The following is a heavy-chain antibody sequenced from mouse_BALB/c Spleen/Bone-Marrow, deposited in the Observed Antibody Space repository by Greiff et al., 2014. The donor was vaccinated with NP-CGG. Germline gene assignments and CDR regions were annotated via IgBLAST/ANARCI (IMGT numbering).Heavy chain of an antibody. Sequence: VQLQQSGAELVRPGSSVKISCKASGYPSSSYWMSWVKQRPGQGLEWIGQIYPGDGETNYNGKFKGNATLTADKSSSTAYMQLLSLTSEDSAVYFCARKYGDYWGQGTTLTVSS. J-gene: IGHJ2*01. D-gene: IGHD2-10*02. CDR2: IYPGDGET. V-gene: IGHV1-80*01. CDR3: ARKYGDY. CDR1: GYPSSSYW.